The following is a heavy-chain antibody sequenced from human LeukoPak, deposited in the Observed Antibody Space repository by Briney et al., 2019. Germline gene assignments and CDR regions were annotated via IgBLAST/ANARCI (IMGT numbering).Heavy chain of an antibody. V-gene: IGHV4-34*01. D-gene: IGHD3-10*01. Sequence: SETLSLTCTVSGGSISSYYWSWIRQPPGKGLEWIGEINHSGSINYNPSLKSRVTISVDTSKNQFSLKLSSVTAADTAVYYCARFPLYGLIVSAFDYWGQGTLVTVSS. CDR3: ARFPLYGLIVSAFDY. J-gene: IGHJ4*02. CDR1: GGSISSYY. CDR2: INHSGSI.